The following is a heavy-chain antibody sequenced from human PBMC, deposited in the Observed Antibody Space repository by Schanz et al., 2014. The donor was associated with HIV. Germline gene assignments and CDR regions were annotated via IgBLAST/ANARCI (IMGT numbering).Heavy chain of an antibody. Sequence: QVQLLESGGGVVQPGRSLRLSCAASGFTFSSYGMHWVRQAQGKGPEWVAVIWYDGSHTYYADSVKGRFTISRDNSKSKLYLQMNSLRAEDTAVYYCAKDLRANYYGPQVDWFDSWGQGTRVTVTS. D-gene: IGHD3-10*01. CDR3: AKDLRANYYGPQVDWFDS. CDR2: IWYDGSHT. J-gene: IGHJ5*01. V-gene: IGHV3-33*06. CDR1: GFTFSSYG.